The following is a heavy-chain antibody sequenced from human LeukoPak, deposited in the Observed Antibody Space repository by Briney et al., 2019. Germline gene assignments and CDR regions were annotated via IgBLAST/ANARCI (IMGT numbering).Heavy chain of an antibody. J-gene: IGHJ4*02. D-gene: IGHD4-17*01. CDR2: ISWNSGSI. Sequence: GGSLRLSCAASGFTFDDYAMHWVRQAPGKGLEWVSGISWNSGSIGYADSVKGRFTISRDNAKNSLYLQMNSLRAEDTALYYCAKDPYGDYVENHFDYWGQGTLVTVSS. CDR1: GFTFDDYA. V-gene: IGHV3-9*01. CDR3: AKDPYGDYVENHFDY.